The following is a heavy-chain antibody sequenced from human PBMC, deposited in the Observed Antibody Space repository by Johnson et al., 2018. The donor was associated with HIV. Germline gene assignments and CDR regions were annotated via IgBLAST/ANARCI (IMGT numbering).Heavy chain of an antibody. CDR2: ISSSGSTI. J-gene: IGHJ3*02. CDR3: ARESITMIVVVTHDAFDI. D-gene: IGHD3-22*01. CDR1: GFTFSDYY. V-gene: IGHV3-11*04. Sequence: VQLVESGGGVVRPGGSLRLSCAASGFTFSDYYMSWIRQAPGKGLEWVSYISSSGSTIYYADSVKGRFTISRDNAKNSLYLQMNSLRAEDTAVYYCARESITMIVVVTHDAFDIWGQGTMVTVSS.